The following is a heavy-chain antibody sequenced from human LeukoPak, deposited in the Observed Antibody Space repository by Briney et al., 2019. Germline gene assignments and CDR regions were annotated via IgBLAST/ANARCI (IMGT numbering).Heavy chain of an antibody. D-gene: IGHD6-19*01. Sequence: GGSLRLSCVASGFTLDTYWMTWVRQAPGKGLEWVANIKEEGNERHYADSVSGRFTISRDNAKNSLFLQMNSLRAEDTAVYYCARDVSPRYSSGWADAHDIWGQGTMVTVSS. V-gene: IGHV3-7*01. CDR2: IKEEGNER. J-gene: IGHJ3*02. CDR3: ARDVSPRYSSGWADAHDI. CDR1: GFTLDTYW.